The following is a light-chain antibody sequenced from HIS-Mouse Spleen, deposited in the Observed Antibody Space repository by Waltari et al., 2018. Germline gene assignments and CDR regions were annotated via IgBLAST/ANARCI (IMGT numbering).Light chain of an antibody. V-gene: IGLV3-10*01. CDR2: EDS. CDR1: ALPTKH. CDR3: YSTDSSGNHRV. Sequence: SYELTQPPSVSVSPGQTARITCSGDALPTKHAYWYQQKSDQAPVLVIYEDSKRPSGIPERFSGSSSGTMATLTISGAQVEDEADYYCYSTDSSGNHRVFGGGTKLTVL. J-gene: IGLJ2*01.